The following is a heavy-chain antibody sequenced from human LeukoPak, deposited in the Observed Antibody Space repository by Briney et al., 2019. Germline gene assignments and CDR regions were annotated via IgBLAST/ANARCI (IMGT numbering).Heavy chain of an antibody. CDR2: INHNEYT. J-gene: IGHJ4*02. CDR1: GVSLNDYS. V-gene: IGHV4-34*01. CDR3: ARIRCDQTSVRCYNH. D-gene: IGHD3-10*01. Sequence: SETLSLTCGVYGVSLNDYSWSWTRQSPGKGLEWIGEINHNEYTRYNPSLQSRVTISVDTSENHLSLKLTSVTAADTAVYYCARIRCDQTSVRCYNHWGLGTSVTVSS.